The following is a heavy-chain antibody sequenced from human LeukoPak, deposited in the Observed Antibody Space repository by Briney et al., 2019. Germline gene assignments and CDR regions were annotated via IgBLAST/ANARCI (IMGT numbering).Heavy chain of an antibody. Sequence: GGSLRLSCAASGFTFSSYWMSWVRQAPGKGLGWVANIKQDGSEKYYVDSVKGRFTISRDNAKNSLYLQMNSLRAEDTAVYYCARDRGLLWFGDPPLDCWGQGTLVTVSS. J-gene: IGHJ4*02. CDR1: GFTFSSYW. CDR3: ARDRGLLWFGDPPLDC. V-gene: IGHV3-7*01. CDR2: IKQDGSEK. D-gene: IGHD3-10*01.